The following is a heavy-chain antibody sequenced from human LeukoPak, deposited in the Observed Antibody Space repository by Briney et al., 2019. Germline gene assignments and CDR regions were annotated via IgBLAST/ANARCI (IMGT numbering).Heavy chain of an antibody. D-gene: IGHD3-10*01. V-gene: IGHV3-23*01. J-gene: IGHJ4*02. Sequence: GGSLRLSCAASGFTFSSYGINWVRQAPGKGLEWVSGISGSGGFTYADSVKGRFTISRDNSNNTLSLQMNSLRAEDTAIYYCAKEERLRFGAMYLDYWGKGTLVTVSS. CDR3: AKEERLRFGAMYLDY. CDR1: GFTFSSYG. CDR2: ISGSGGFT.